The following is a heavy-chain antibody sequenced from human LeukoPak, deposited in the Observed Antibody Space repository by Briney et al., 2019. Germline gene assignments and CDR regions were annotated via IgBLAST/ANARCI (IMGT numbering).Heavy chain of an antibody. J-gene: IGHJ4*02. D-gene: IGHD1-26*01. CDR3: TTPRSGSYYS. CDR2: IRSKTDGGTT. CDR1: GXTFSNAW. Sequence: PGGSLRLSCAASGXTFSNAWMSWVRQAPGKGLEWVGRIRSKTDGGTTDYAAPVIGRFTISRDDSKSTLYLQMNSLKTEDTAVYYCTTPRSGSYYSWGQGTLVTVSS. V-gene: IGHV3-15*01.